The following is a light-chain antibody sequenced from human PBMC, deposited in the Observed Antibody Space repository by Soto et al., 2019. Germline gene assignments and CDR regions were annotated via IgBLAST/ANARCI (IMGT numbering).Light chain of an antibody. Sequence: QSVLTQPPSVSGAPGQGVSISCTGSGSNIGAGYDVHWYQQLPGPAPKLLIYGNTNRPSGVPDRFSGSKSGTSASLAITGLQPEDEADYYCQSSDSSLSAVVFGGGTKLTVL. CDR3: QSSDSSLSAVV. J-gene: IGLJ2*01. CDR1: GSNIGAGYD. V-gene: IGLV1-40*01. CDR2: GNT.